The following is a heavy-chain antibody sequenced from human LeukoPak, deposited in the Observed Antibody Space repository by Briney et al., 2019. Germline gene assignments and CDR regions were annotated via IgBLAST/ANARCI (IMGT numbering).Heavy chain of an antibody. V-gene: IGHV3-48*01. D-gene: IGHD4-17*01. Sequence: GGSLRLSCAASGFTFTTYGMNWVRHIPGKGLQWVSYISSSSSTIYYADSVKGRFTISRDNAKNSLYLQMNSLRAEDTAVYHCARHLYGDYAYDYWGQGTLVTVSS. CDR1: GFTFTTYG. CDR3: ARHLYGDYAYDY. CDR2: ISSSSSTI. J-gene: IGHJ4*02.